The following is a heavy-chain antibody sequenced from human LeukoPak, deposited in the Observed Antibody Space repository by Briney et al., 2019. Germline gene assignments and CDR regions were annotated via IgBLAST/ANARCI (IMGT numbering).Heavy chain of an antibody. CDR3: AKSDGHGTGYGFHI. D-gene: IGHD6-19*01. CDR2: IRDDGSDT. Sequence: PAGSLRLSCAASGFTLNDYAMYWVRQSPGGGLEWVALIRDDGSDTFHADSVKGRFTISRDNSKNTVFLRMNSLRGEDSAIYYCAKSDGHGTGYGFHIWGQGTMVTVSS. J-gene: IGHJ3*02. V-gene: IGHV3-30*02. CDR1: GFTLNDYA.